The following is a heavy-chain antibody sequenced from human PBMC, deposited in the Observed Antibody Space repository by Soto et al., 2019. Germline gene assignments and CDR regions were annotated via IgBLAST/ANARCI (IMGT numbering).Heavy chain of an antibody. CDR1: GGSFSGYY. D-gene: IGHD3-10*01. Sequence: SETLSLTCAVYGGSFSGYYWSWIRQPPGKGLEWIGEINHSGSTNYNPSLKSRVTISVDTSKNQFSLKLSSVTAADTAVYYCARGGYYYGSGSYYTTSSIWFDPWGQGTLVTVSS. CDR3: ARGGYYYGSGSYYTTSSIWFDP. J-gene: IGHJ5*02. CDR2: INHSGST. V-gene: IGHV4-34*01.